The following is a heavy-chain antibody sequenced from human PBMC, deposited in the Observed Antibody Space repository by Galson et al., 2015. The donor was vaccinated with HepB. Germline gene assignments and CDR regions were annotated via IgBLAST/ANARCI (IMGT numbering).Heavy chain of an antibody. Sequence: SLRLSCAASGFTFSSYGMHWVRQAPGKGLEWVAVISYDGSNKYYADSVKGRFTISRDNSKNTLYLQMNSLRAEDTAVYYCAKDPIPLYSGSYLNWFDPWGQGTLVTVSS. D-gene: IGHD1-26*01. CDR2: ISYDGSNK. CDR1: GFTFSSYG. CDR3: AKDPIPLYSGSYLNWFDP. V-gene: IGHV3-30*18. J-gene: IGHJ5*02.